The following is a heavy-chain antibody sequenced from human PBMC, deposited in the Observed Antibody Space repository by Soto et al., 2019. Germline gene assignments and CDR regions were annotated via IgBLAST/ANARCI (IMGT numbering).Heavy chain of an antibody. CDR1: GLTFNNAW. V-gene: IGHV3-15*07. CDR2: ILSTTAGGTT. Sequence: EVQLVESGGGSVTPGGSLTLSCAASGLTFNNAWMNWVRQAPGRGLEWVGRILSTTAGGTTDYAAPVEGRFTISRDDSKNTVYLQLDSLKTEETALYYCATYYDFWSAAALQWGQGTVVTVSS. J-gene: IGHJ1*01. D-gene: IGHD3-3*01. CDR3: ATYYDFWSAAALQ.